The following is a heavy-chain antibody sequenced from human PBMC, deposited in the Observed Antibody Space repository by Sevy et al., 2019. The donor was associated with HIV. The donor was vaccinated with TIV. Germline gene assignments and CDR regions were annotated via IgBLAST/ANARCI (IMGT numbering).Heavy chain of an antibody. CDR3: AKRSEGYYYYAMDV. CDR2: RSYGGSKK. Sequence: GGSLRLSCAASGFTFSSYVIHWVRQAPGKGLEWVATRSYGGSKKYYADSVKGRFTISRDNTNNTLFLQMNSLRAEDTAMYYCAKRSEGYYYYAMDVWGQGTTVTVSS. V-gene: IGHV3-30*18. CDR1: GFTFSSYV. J-gene: IGHJ6*02.